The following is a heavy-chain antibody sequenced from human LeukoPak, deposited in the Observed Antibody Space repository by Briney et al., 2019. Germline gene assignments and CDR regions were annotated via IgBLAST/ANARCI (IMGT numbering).Heavy chain of an antibody. J-gene: IGHJ4*02. CDR3: AGGIGWLIDY. V-gene: IGHV3-7*04. CDR2: IKKDGSEE. CDR1: GFTFDDYA. Sequence: GRSLRLSCAASGFTFDDYAMHWVRQAPGRGLEWVANIKKDGSEENYVDSVKGRFTISRDNARNSLYLQMNSLRDEDTAVYYCAGGIGWLIDYWGQGTVVTVSS. D-gene: IGHD6-19*01.